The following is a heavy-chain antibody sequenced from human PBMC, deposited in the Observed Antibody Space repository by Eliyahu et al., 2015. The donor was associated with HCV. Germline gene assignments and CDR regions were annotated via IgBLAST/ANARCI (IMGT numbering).Heavy chain of an antibody. V-gene: IGHV1-3*01. J-gene: IGHJ5*02. Sequence: QVQLVQSGAEVKKPGASVKVSCKASGYTFTSYAMHWVRQAPGQRLEWMGWINAGNGNTKYSQKFQGRVTITRDTSASTAYMELSSLRSEDTAVYYCARGGLGYCSSTSCLTSPFDPWGQGTLVTVSS. D-gene: IGHD2-2*01. CDR1: GYTFTSYA. CDR2: INAGNGNT. CDR3: ARGGLGYCSSTSCLTSPFDP.